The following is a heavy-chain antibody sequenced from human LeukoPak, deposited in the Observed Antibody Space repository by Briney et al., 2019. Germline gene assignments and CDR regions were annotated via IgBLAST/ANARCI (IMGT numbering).Heavy chain of an antibody. CDR3: ARAEYDFWSGYYRDYYYGMDV. Sequence: GGSLRLSCAATGFTFSTYAMSWVRQAPGKGLEWVSVIYSGGSTYYADSVKGRFTISRDNSKNTLYLQMNSLRAEDTAVYYCARAEYDFWSGYYRDYYYGMDVWGQGTTVTVSS. D-gene: IGHD3-3*01. V-gene: IGHV3-66*01. CDR2: IYSGGST. J-gene: IGHJ6*02. CDR1: GFTFSTYA.